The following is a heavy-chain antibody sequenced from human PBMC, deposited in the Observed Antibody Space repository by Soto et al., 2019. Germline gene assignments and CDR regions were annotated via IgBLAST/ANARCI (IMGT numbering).Heavy chain of an antibody. CDR1: GFTFSSYS. D-gene: IGHD6-13*01. CDR3: ARDGGDSSSCYFAFDI. CDR2: ISSSSSTI. J-gene: IGHJ3*02. Sequence: EVQLVESGGGLVQPGGSLRLSCAASGFTFSSYSMNWVRQAPGKGLEWVSYISSSSSTIYYADSVKGRFTISRDNAKNSLYLQMNSLRAEDTAVYYCARDGGDSSSCYFAFDIWGQGTMVTVSS. V-gene: IGHV3-48*01.